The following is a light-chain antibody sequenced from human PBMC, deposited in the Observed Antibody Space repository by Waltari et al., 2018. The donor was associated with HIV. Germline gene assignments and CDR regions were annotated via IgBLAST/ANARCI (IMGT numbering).Light chain of an antibody. CDR2: RKS. CDR1: SSNIRDNY. V-gene: IGLV1-47*01. J-gene: IGLJ3*02. Sequence: QSALTQPPSTSGTPRQTVTITCSGSSSNIRDNYVSWYQQLPGTAPKLLIYRKSHRPSGRRDRFSGSSAGTSAVLAINDLRADDEAVYHCAAWDDSLGGGVFGGGTNLTVL. CDR3: AAWDDSLGGGV.